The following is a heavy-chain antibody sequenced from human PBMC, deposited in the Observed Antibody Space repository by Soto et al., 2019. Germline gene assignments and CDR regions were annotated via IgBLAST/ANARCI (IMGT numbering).Heavy chain of an antibody. J-gene: IGHJ3*02. CDR3: ARLGTMIVDQGGDDAFDI. CDR1: GGSLSDFY. V-gene: IGHV4-59*12. CDR2: IYYSGST. D-gene: IGHD3-22*01. Sequence: NPSETRSLTAPVPGGSLSDFYWSWIRQPPGKGLEWIGYIYYSGSTNSNPSRKSRVTLSVDKSKNQFSLKLRSVTAADTAVYYCARLGTMIVDQGGDDAFDIWGQGTMVTVSS.